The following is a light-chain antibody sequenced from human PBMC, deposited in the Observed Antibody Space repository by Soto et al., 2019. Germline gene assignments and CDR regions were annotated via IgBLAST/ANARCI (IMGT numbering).Light chain of an antibody. J-gene: IGKJ5*01. CDR3: MKGTLWLIT. CDR1: QSLVHSDGIAY. CDR2: KVS. Sequence: EVVMTQSPLSLPVTLGQPASISCVSNQSLVHSDGIAYFSWFQQRPGRSPRRLIYKVSNRDSGVPARFSGSGSGTDFALKISRVEAEDVGVYYCMKGTLWLITSCQVTRLEIK. V-gene: IGKV2-30*02.